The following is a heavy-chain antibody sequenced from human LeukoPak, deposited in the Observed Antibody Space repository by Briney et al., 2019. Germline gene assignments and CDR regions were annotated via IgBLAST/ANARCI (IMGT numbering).Heavy chain of an antibody. CDR3: ARDLRRGDSSSLGY. Sequence: GRSLRLSCAASGFTFSSYAMHWVRQAPGKGLEWVAVISYDGSNKYYADSVKGRFTISRDNSKNTLYLQMNSLRAEDTAVYYCARDLRRGDSSSLGYWGQGTLVTVSS. CDR2: ISYDGSNK. CDR1: GFTFSSYA. J-gene: IGHJ4*02. V-gene: IGHV3-30-3*01. D-gene: IGHD6-13*01.